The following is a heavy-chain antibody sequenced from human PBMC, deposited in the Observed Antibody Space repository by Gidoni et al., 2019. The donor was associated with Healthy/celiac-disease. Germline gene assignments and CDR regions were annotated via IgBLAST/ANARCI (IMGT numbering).Heavy chain of an antibody. CDR3: AREAPWGYSGYRANWFDP. D-gene: IGHD5-12*01. J-gene: IGHJ5*02. Sequence: QVQLVQSGAEVKKPGSSVKVPCKASGGTFSSYTISWVRQAPGQGLEGMGRVIPSLGIANYAQKFQGRVTITADKSTSTAYMGLSSLRSEDTAVYYCAREAPWGYSGYRANWFDPWGQGTLVTVSS. CDR2: VIPSLGIA. CDR1: GGTFSSYT. V-gene: IGHV1-69*08.